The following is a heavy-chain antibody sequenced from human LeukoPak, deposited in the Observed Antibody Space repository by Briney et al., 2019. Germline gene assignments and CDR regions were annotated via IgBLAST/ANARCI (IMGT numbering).Heavy chain of an antibody. D-gene: IGHD2-2*01. CDR1: GYTFTSYG. CDR3: ARGINTPLGVVPAAHDDY. Sequence: ASVNVSCKASGYTFTSYGISWVRQAPGQGLEWMGWISAYNGNTNYAQKLQGRVTMTTDASTSTAYMELRSLRSDDTAVYYCARGINTPLGVVPAAHDDYWGQGTLDTVSS. V-gene: IGHV1-18*01. J-gene: IGHJ4*02. CDR2: ISAYNGNT.